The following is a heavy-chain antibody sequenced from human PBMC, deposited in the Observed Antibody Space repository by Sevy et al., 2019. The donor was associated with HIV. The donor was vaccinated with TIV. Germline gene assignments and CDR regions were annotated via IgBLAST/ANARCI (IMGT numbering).Heavy chain of an antibody. Sequence: GGSLRLSCAASGFTFSSYDMSWVRQAPGKGLEWVSAISGSGGSTYYADSVKGRFTISRDNSKNTLYLQMNSLRAEDTAVYYCAKLSGIGWLGYYYYYMDVWGKGTTVTVSS. CDR3: AKLSGIGWLGYYYYYMDV. CDR2: ISGSGGST. CDR1: GFTFSSYD. J-gene: IGHJ6*03. V-gene: IGHV3-23*01. D-gene: IGHD6-19*01.